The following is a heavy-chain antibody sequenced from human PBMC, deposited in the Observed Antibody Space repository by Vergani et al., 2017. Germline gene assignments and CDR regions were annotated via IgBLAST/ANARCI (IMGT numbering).Heavy chain of an antibody. D-gene: IGHD3-3*01. J-gene: IGHJ5*02. CDR2: IYSGGST. CDR1: GFTVSSNY. CDR3: ARGLGGAFYDFWSGVANWFDP. Sequence: EVQLVESGGGLIQPGGSLRLSCAASGFTVSSNYMSWVRQAPGKGLEWVSVIYSGGSTYYADSVKGRFTISRDNSKNTLYLQMNSLRAEDTAVYYCARGLGGAFYDFWSGVANWFDPWGQGTLVTVSS. V-gene: IGHV3-53*01.